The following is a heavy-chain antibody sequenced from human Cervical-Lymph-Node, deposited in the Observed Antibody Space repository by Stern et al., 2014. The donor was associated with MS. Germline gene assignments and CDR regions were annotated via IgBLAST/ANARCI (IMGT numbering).Heavy chain of an antibody. CDR1: GFTFSNYG. V-gene: IGHV3-33*08. CDR3: ARGNWNYEGMGY. Sequence: QVHLVESGGGVVPPGRSLRLSCAASGFTFSNYGMHWVRQAPGKGLEWLAVIWYDGNKKYYADSVKGRFTISRDNSKNTLFLQMSSLTAEDTALYYCARGNWNYEGMGYWGQGTLVTVSS. D-gene: IGHD1-7*01. J-gene: IGHJ4*02. CDR2: IWYDGNKK.